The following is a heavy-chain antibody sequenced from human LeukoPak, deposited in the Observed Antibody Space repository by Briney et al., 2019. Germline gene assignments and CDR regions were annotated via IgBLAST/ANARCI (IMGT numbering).Heavy chain of an antibody. V-gene: IGHV3-30-3*01. CDR1: GFSFHYYA. CDR3: VRPIDNGSGSYYFPY. CDR2: ISYDGTNE. Sequence: PGGSLRLPCAASGFSFHYYAMHWVRQAPGKGLEWVAVISYDGTNEYYADSVKGRLTISRDNSKNTLYMQMNSLRPEDTAVYYCVRPIDNGSGSYYFPYWGQGTLVTVSS. D-gene: IGHD3-10*01. J-gene: IGHJ4*02.